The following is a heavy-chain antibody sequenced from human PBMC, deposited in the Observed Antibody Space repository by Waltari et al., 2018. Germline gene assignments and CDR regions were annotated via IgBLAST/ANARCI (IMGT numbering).Heavy chain of an antibody. CDR3: ARAGSERDFAY. J-gene: IGHJ4*02. CDR1: GYTFTDYY. CDR2: INPKSGGT. Sequence: QVQLVQSGAEVKKPGASVKVSWTASGYTFTDYYVHWVRQAPGQGLEWVGRINPKSGGTYYTQKYQGRVTMTRDTSVNTAYMELSSLTSDDTAVFYCARAGSERDFAYWGQGTLVTVSS. V-gene: IGHV1-2*06. D-gene: IGHD3-10*01.